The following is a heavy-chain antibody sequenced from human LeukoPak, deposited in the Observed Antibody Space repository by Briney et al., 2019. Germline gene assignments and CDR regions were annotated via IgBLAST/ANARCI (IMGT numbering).Heavy chain of an antibody. CDR1: GGSFSGYY. CDR2: INHSGST. D-gene: IGHD2-15*01. Sequence: SETLSLTCAVYGGSFSGYYWSWIRQPPGKGLEWIGEINHSGSTNYNPSLKSRVTISVDTSKNQFSLKLSSVTAADTAVYYCARGVVVVAAMEDYYYYYYMDVWGKGTTVTVSS. V-gene: IGHV4-34*01. J-gene: IGHJ6*03. CDR3: ARGVVVVAAMEDYYYYYYMDV.